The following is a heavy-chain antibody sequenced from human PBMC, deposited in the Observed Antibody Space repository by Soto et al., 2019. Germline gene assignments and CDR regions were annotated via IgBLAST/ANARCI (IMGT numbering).Heavy chain of an antibody. V-gene: IGHV3-23*01. CDR1: AFTFSGHV. CDR2: ISSNGGST. Sequence: EVQLLESGGGLVQPGGSLRLSFAASAFTFSGHVMSCVRQAPGKGLEWVSGISSNGGSTYYADSVKGRFTIARDNSKNSLYLQMDSVRAEDTAVYYCAKGVSVGLSGYYGMDVWGQGTTVTVSS. J-gene: IGHJ6*02. CDR3: AKGVSVGLSGYYGMDV. D-gene: IGHD3-16*02.